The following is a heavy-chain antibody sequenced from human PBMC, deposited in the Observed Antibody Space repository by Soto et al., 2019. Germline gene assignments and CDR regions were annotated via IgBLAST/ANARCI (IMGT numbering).Heavy chain of an antibody. D-gene: IGHD2-2*01. Sequence: GGSLRLSCGASGFTFSSYSMNWVRQAPGKGLEWVSYISSSSSTIYYADSVKGRFTISRDNAKNPLYLQMNSLRDEDTAVYYCAKNPPTTDCSSTSCYFCFAPWGKGTLVTVSS. CDR1: GFTFSSYS. CDR3: AKNPPTTDCSSTSCYFCFAP. V-gene: IGHV3-48*02. J-gene: IGHJ5*02. CDR2: ISSSSSTI.